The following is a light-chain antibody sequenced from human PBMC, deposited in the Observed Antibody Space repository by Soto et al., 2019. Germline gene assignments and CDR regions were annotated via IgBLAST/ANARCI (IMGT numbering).Light chain of an antibody. V-gene: IGKV3-20*01. Sequence: EIVMTQSPDTLSLSPGERASLTCGASKLVGSSMAWYHQKPGQPPRLLMDGASTRAAVVPHRFSGSGADTDFTLTINRLEPEDFAVYYCQQYVSSPPTFGQGTKVDIK. J-gene: IGKJ1*01. CDR3: QQYVSSPPT. CDR2: GAS. CDR1: KLVGSS.